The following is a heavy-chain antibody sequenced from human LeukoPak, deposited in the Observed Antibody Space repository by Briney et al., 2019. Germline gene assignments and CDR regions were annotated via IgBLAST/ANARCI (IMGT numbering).Heavy chain of an antibody. V-gene: IGHV3-23*01. Sequence: PGGSLRLSCEASGVTFSSYVMSWVRRAPGKGPEWVSGISGSGGGTCYADSVKGRFAISRDNSKNTLYLQMNSLRAEDTAVYYCVQEGPRGLAFDIWGQGTKVTVSS. CDR3: VQEGPRGLAFDI. CDR1: GVTFSSYV. CDR2: ISGSGGGT. J-gene: IGHJ3*02.